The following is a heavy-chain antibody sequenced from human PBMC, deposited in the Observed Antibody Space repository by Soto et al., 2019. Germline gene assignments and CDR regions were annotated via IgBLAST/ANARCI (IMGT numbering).Heavy chain of an antibody. Sequence: QVHLVESGGGVVQPGRSLRLSCAASGFTFSSYAMHWVRQAPGKGLEWVALISYDGSNKHYADSVQGRFTVSRDNSENSLYLQMNTLGPEDTAVYHCARDAANWYFDIWGRGTLVTVSS. CDR3: ARDAANWYFDI. V-gene: IGHV3-30-3*01. CDR2: ISYDGSNK. J-gene: IGHJ2*01. D-gene: IGHD6-25*01. CDR1: GFTFSSYA.